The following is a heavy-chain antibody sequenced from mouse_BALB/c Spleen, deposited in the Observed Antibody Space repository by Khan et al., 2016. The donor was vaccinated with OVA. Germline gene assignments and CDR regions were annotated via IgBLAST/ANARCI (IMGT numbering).Heavy chain of an antibody. D-gene: IGHD6-1*01. V-gene: IGHV9-3-1*01. Sequence: QIQLVQSGPELKKPGETVKISCKASGYTFTNYGVNWVKQAPEKGLKWMGWINTNTGETTYGDDFKGRFAFSLETSASTAYLQINSLKNEDTAKYFSARSREVLVCAGYFKVWGAGTTVTVSS. CDR1: GYTFTNYG. J-gene: IGHJ1*01. CDR3: ARSREVLVCAGYFKV. CDR2: INTNTGET.